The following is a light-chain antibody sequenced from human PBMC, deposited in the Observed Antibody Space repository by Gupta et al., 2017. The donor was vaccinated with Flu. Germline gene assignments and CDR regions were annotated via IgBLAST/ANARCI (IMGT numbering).Light chain of an antibody. CDR1: QSIISAY. CDR3: QNEGHPTCT. Sequence: EIVLTQSPGTLSLSPRESATLSCRASQSIISAYLAWYRQRAGQAPTVLIYATASKATGSPDRCISSGSGTDDTLTKSNLEPEDVAGDYCQNEGHPTCTFGQGTKVEIK. V-gene: IGKV3-20*01. CDR2: ATA. J-gene: IGKJ1*01.